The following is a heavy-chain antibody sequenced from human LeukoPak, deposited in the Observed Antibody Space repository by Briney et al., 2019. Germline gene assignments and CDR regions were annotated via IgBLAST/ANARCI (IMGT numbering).Heavy chain of an antibody. J-gene: IGHJ4*02. CDR2: ISGSGGST. V-gene: IGHV3-23*01. D-gene: IGHD3-22*01. Sequence: PGGSLRLSCAASGFTFSSYAMSWVRQAPGKGLEWVSAISGSGGSTYYADSVKGRFTISRDNYKDTLYMQMNSLRVEDTAVYYCAKYGYYYDSSDFDYWGQGTLVTVSS. CDR1: GFTFSSYA. CDR3: AKYGYYYDSSDFDY.